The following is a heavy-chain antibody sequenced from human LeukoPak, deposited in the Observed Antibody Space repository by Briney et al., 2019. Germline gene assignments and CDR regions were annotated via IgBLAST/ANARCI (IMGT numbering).Heavy chain of an antibody. J-gene: IGHJ4*02. Sequence: SETLSLTCTVSGGSFSSYYWSWIRQPPGKGLEWIGYIYYNGSTNYNPSLKSRVTISGDTSKNQFSLKLTSVTAADTAVYYCARAADSSGYYLRWGQGTLVTVSS. D-gene: IGHD3-22*01. CDR3: ARAADSSGYYLR. CDR1: GGSFSSYY. CDR2: IYYNGST. V-gene: IGHV4-59*01.